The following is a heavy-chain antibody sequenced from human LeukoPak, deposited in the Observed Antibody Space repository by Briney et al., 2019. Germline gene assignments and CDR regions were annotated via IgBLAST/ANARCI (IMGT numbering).Heavy chain of an antibody. D-gene: IGHD6-19*01. CDR1: AGSITTYF. J-gene: IGHJ4*02. CDR3: AGGELAGTGY. V-gene: IGHV4-59*03. CDR2: IRYSGGS. Sequence: SETLSLTCTVSAGSITTYFWTWIRQSPGKGLEWIGYIRYSGGSDSNPSLKSRVTISLDTWNNQFSLRLTSVTAEDTAVYYCAGGELAGTGYWGQGTLVTVSS.